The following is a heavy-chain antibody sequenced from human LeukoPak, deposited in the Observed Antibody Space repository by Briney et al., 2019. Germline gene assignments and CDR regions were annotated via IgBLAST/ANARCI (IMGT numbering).Heavy chain of an antibody. J-gene: IGHJ6*03. Sequence: WASVKVSCKASGYTFTSYGINWVRQATGQGLEWMGWMNPNSGNTGYAQKFQGRVTITRNTSISTAYMELSSLRSEDTAVYYCARGDSSGWYYYYYYMDVWGKGTTVTVSS. CDR2: MNPNSGNT. D-gene: IGHD6-19*01. V-gene: IGHV1-8*03. CDR1: GYTFTSYG. CDR3: ARGDSSGWYYYYYYMDV.